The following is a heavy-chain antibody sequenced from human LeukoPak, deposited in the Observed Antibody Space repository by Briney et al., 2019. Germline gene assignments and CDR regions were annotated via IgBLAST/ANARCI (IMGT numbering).Heavy chain of an antibody. CDR3: ARDPPLIAAAGSRYFQH. D-gene: IGHD6-13*01. CDR1: GFTVSSNY. CDR2: IKQDGSEK. Sequence: GGSLRLSCAASGFTVSSNYMSWVRQAPGKGLEWVANIKQDGSEKYYVDSVKGRFTISRDNAKNSLYLQMNSLRAEDTAVYYYARDPPLIAAAGSRYFQHWGQGTLVTVSS. J-gene: IGHJ1*01. V-gene: IGHV3-7*01.